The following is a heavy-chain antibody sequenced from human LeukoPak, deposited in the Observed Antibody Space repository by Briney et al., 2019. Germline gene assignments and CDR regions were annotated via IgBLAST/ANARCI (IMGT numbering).Heavy chain of an antibody. D-gene: IGHD4-23*01. CDR3: ARDHGDYGGSFDY. CDR1: GGSISSYY. V-gene: IGHV4-59*01. J-gene: IGHJ4*02. Sequence: SETLSLTCTVSGGSISSYYWSWIRQPPGKGLEWIVYIYYSGSTNYNPSLKSRVTISVDTSKNQFSLKLRSVTAADTAVYYCARDHGDYGGSFDYWGQGTLVPVSS. CDR2: IYYSGST.